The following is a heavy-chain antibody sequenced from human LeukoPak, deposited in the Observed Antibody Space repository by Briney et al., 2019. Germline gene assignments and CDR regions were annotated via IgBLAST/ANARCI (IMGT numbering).Heavy chain of an antibody. CDR1: GFTFSSYG. Sequence: GGSLRLSCAASGFTFSSYGMHWVRQAPGEGLEWVAVISYDGRNKYYADSVKGRFTISRDNSKNTLYLQMNSLRVEDTAVYYCAKDRHTVTTFDYWGQGTLVTVSS. J-gene: IGHJ4*02. CDR3: AKDRHTVTTFDY. CDR2: ISYDGRNK. V-gene: IGHV3-30*18. D-gene: IGHD4-17*01.